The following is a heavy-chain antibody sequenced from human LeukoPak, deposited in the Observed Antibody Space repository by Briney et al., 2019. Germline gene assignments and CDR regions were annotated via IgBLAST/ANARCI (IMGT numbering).Heavy chain of an antibody. Sequence: GGSLRLSCAASGFTFSSNWMSWVRQAPGRGLEWVAHIKQDGSEKYYVDSVKGRFTISRDNAKNSLYLQKTSMRAEDTAVYYCAKIRAYVFDIWGQGTMVTVSS. CDR2: IKQDGSEK. CDR1: GFTFSSNW. J-gene: IGHJ3*02. V-gene: IGHV3-7*02. CDR3: AKIRAYVFDI.